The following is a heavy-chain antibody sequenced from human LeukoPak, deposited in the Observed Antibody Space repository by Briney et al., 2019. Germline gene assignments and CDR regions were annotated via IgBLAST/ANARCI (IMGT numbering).Heavy chain of an antibody. J-gene: IGHJ4*02. Sequence: APVKVSCKASGYTFTGYHMHWVRQAPGQGLEWMGWINPNSGGTNYAQKFQGRVTMTRDTSISTAYMELSRLRSDDTAVYYCASHRSSGRKAYDEYWGQGTLVTVSS. CDR1: GYTFTGYH. V-gene: IGHV1-2*02. D-gene: IGHD1-26*01. CDR2: INPNSGGT. CDR3: ASHRSSGRKAYDEY.